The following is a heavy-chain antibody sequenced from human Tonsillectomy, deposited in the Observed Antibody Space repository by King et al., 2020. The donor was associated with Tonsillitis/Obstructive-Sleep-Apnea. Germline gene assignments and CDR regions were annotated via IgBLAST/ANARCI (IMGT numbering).Heavy chain of an antibody. V-gene: IGHV3-7*01. Sequence: VQLVETGGGLVQPGGSLRLSCAASGFTFSTYWMSWVRQAPGKGLEWVANIKKDGREKYYVDTVKGRFTISRDNTKNSLFPQMNSVRAEDTAGYYCARLCIAAACPSSIRFVSWGQGTLVTVSS. CDR3: ARLCIAAACPSSIRFVS. CDR2: IKKDGREK. CDR1: GFTFSTYW. J-gene: IGHJ5*01. D-gene: IGHD6-13*01.